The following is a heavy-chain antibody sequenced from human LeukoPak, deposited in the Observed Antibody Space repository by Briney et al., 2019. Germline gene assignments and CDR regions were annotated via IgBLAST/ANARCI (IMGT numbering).Heavy chain of an antibody. Sequence: ASVKASCKASGYTFTGYYMHWVRQAAGHGLEWMGWINSNSGGTNYAQKFQGWVTMTRDTSISTAYMELSRLRSDDTAVYYCARDRGITMVRGADDAFDIWGQGTMVTVSS. D-gene: IGHD3-10*01. CDR3: ARDRGITMVRGADDAFDI. J-gene: IGHJ3*02. CDR2: INSNSGGT. CDR1: GYTFTGYY. V-gene: IGHV1-2*04.